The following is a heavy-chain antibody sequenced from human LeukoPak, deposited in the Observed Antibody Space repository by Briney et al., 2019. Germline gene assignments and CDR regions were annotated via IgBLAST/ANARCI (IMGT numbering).Heavy chain of an antibody. D-gene: IGHD4-11*01. CDR1: GGTFSSYA. CDR3: AREFLGNYEYYYYYMDV. V-gene: IGHV1-69*13. Sequence: GASVKVSCKASGGTFSSYAISWVRQAPGQGLEWMGGIIPIFGTANYAQKFQGRVTITADESTSTAYMELSSLRSEDTAVYYCAREFLGNYEYYYYYMDVWGKGTTVTVSS. J-gene: IGHJ6*03. CDR2: IIPIFGTA.